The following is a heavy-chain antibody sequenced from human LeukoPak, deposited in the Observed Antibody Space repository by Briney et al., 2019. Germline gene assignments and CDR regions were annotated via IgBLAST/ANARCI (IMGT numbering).Heavy chain of an antibody. CDR1: GYTLTELS. J-gene: IGHJ5*02. Sequence: GASVKVSCKVSGYTLTELSMHWVRQAPGKGLEWMGGFDPEDGETIYAQKFQGRVTMTEDTSTDTAYMELSSLRSEDTAVYYCATMGSSIAARSWFDPWGQGTLVTVSS. CDR3: ATMGSSIAARSWFDP. CDR2: FDPEDGET. D-gene: IGHD6-6*01. V-gene: IGHV1-24*01.